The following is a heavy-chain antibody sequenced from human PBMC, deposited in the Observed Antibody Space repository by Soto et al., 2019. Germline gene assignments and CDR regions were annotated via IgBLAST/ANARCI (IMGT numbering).Heavy chain of an antibody. J-gene: IGHJ3*02. CDR2: IYYSGST. CDR3: ARDNRIYILTGYGHAFDI. D-gene: IGHD3-9*01. V-gene: IGHV4-31*03. Sequence: PSETLSLTCTVSGGSISSGVYYWSWIRQHPGKGLEWIGYIYYSGSTYYNPSLKSRVTISVDTSKNQFSLKLSSVTAADTAVYYCARDNRIYILTGYGHAFDIWGQGTMVTVSS. CDR1: GGSISSGVYY.